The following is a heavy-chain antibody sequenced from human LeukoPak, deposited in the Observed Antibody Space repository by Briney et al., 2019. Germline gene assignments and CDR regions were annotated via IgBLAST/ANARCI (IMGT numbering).Heavy chain of an antibody. CDR2: ISYDGSDK. Sequence: GGSLRLSCAASGFAFSSYAIHWVRQAPGKGLEWVALISYDGSDKYYADSVKGRFTISRDNAKNSLYLQMNSLRAEDTAVYYCAKDLYDTSGSSIQHWGQGTLVTVSS. J-gene: IGHJ1*01. D-gene: IGHD3-22*01. CDR1: GFAFSSYA. CDR3: AKDLYDTSGSSIQH. V-gene: IGHV3-30*18.